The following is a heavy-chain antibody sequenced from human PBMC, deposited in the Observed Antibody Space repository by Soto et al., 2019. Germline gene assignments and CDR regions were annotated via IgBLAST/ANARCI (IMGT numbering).Heavy chain of an antibody. CDR1: GFTFSSFG. Sequence: GGSLRLSCAASGFTFSSFGMSWVRQGPGKGLEWVSAISGSGSDAYYADSVQGRFTISRDNSKNTLYLQMHSLRAEDTAVYYCAKYLLMDTSSIFECRGQGXLVTVSS. D-gene: IGHD2-8*01. CDR2: ISGSGSDA. J-gene: IGHJ4*02. V-gene: IGHV3-23*01. CDR3: AKYLLMDTSSIFEC.